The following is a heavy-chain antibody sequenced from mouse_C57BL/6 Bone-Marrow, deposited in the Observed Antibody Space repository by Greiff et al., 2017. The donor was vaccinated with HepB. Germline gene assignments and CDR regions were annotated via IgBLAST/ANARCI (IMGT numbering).Heavy chain of an antibody. V-gene: IGHV14-4*01. CDR2: IDPENGDT. CDR3: TTNLRFAY. J-gene: IGHJ3*01. CDR1: GFNIKDDY. Sequence: EVHLVESGAELVRPGASVKLSCTASGFNIKDDYMHWVKQRPEQGLEWIGWIDPENGDTEYASKFQGKATITADTSSNTAYLQLSSLTSEDTAVYYCTTNLRFAYWGQGTLVTVSA.